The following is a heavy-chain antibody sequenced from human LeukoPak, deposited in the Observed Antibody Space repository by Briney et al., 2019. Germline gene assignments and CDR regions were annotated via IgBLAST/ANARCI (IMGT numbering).Heavy chain of an antibody. J-gene: IGHJ4*02. CDR3: TRVNWINDY. CDR1: GFSISRGFR. D-gene: IGHD1-1*01. CDR2: IHRSGST. Sequence: SETLSLTCSVSGFSISRGFRWGWVRQPPGKGLEWIGCIHRSGSTYYNPSLMSRVTMSVDTSKNYFSLTLRSVTAADTAVYYCTRVNWINDYWGQGALVTVSS. V-gene: IGHV4-38-2*02.